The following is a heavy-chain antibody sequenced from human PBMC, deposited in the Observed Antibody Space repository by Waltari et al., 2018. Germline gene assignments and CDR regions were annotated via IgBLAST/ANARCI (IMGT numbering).Heavy chain of an antibody. CDR3: AKEGYFYMDV. Sequence: EVQLLESGGGLVQPGGSLRLSCAASGVSFSTYVISWVRQAPGKGMEWVSLITGDGSRIQYADSVKGRFTISRDNSKNTLYLQMNSLRVEDMAVYYCAKEGYFYMDVWGNGTTVTASS. CDR2: ITGDGSRI. J-gene: IGHJ6*03. CDR1: GVSFSTYV. V-gene: IGHV3-23*03.